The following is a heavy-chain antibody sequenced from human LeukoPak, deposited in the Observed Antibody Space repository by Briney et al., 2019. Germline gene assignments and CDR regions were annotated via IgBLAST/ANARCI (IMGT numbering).Heavy chain of an antibody. J-gene: IGHJ6*02. CDR3: ARDLVEMATIDYYYYGMDV. D-gene: IGHD5-24*01. CDR2: IIPIFGTA. Sequence: SVKVSCKASGGTFISYAISWVRQAPGQGLEWMGGIIPIFGTANYAQKFQGRVTITADESTSTAYMELSSLRSEDTAVYYCARDLVEMATIDYYYYGMDVWGQGTTVTVSS. V-gene: IGHV1-69*13. CDR1: GGTFISYA.